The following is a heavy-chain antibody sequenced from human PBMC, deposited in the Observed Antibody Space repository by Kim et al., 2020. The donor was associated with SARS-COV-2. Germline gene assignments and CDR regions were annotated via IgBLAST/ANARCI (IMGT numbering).Heavy chain of an antibody. Sequence: DPTLVNPTQTLTLTCTFSGFSLSTSGVGVGWIRQPPGKALEWLALIYWDDDKRYSPSLKSRLTITKDTSKNQVVLTMTNMDPVDTATYYCARLWFGEFAFSRDYGMDVWGQGTTVTVS. CDR1: GFSLSTSGVG. D-gene: IGHD3-10*01. J-gene: IGHJ6*02. CDR3: ARLWFGEFAFSRDYGMDV. V-gene: IGHV2-5*02. CDR2: IYWDDDK.